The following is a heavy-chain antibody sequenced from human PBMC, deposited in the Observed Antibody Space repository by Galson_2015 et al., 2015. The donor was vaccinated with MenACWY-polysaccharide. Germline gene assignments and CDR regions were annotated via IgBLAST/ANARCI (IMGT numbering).Heavy chain of an antibody. V-gene: IGHV3-7*01. CDR1: GFQFRGYW. CDR2: INPDGSDK. CDR3: ARAGRADTVVVGYGWGLDY. D-gene: IGHD2-15*01. J-gene: IGHJ4*02. Sequence: SLRLSCAASGFQFRGYWMTWVRQAPGKGLEWVANINPDGSDKYYAGSMRGRFSISRDNAKNSLYLLINGLTADDTAVYYCARAGRADTVVVGYGWGLDYWGQGILVTVSS.